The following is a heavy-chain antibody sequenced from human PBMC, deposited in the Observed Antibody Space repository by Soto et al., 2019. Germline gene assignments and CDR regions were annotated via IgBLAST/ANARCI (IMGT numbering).Heavy chain of an antibody. V-gene: IGHV1-69*02. D-gene: IGHD3-10*01. CDR1: AGTFSSYT. CDR3: AAGYGSGSRAFDH. J-gene: IGHJ4*02. Sequence: QVQLVQSGAEVKKPGSSVRVSCKASAGTFSSYTINWVRQAPGQGLEWMGRIIPMLGMSNYALRFQGRVTSFADQSTANAYLELNSLGSGDTAVYYCAAGYGSGSRAFDHWGQGTLVTVSS. CDR2: IIPMLGMS.